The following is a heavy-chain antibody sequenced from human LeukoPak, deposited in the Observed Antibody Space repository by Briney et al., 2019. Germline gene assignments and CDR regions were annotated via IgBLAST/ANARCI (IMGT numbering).Heavy chain of an antibody. CDR2: ISSDGSNT. J-gene: IGHJ4*02. CDR1: GFTSSNYW. V-gene: IGHV3-74*01. Sequence: GGSLRLSCAASGFTSSNYWMHLVRQAPGKGLVWVSHISSDGSNTDYADSVKGRFTMSRDNAKNTLYLQMNSLRVEDTAVYYCARVHDYGYDWGQGTLVTVSS. D-gene: IGHD4/OR15-4a*01. CDR3: ARVHDYGYD.